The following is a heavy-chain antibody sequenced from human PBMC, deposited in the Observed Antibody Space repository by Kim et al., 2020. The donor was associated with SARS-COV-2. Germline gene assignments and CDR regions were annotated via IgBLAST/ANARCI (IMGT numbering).Heavy chain of an antibody. V-gene: IGHV3-13*01. D-gene: IGHD3-16*01. CDR3: ARGAFRGSYGMDV. Sequence: YPGSVKCRFTISRENAKNSLYLQMNSLRAGDTAVYYCARGAFRGSYGMDVWGQGTTVTVSS. J-gene: IGHJ6*02.